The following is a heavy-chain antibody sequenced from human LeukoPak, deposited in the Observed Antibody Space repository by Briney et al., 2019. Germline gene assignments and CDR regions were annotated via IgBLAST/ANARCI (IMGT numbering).Heavy chain of an antibody. Sequence: SETLSLTCAVYGGSFSGYYWSWIRQPPGKGLEWIGEINHSGSTNYNPSLKSRVTMSVDTSKNQFSLKLSSVTVADTAVYYCESQQLEFRYFQYWGQGALVTVSS. CDR3: ESQQLEFRYFQY. J-gene: IGHJ1*01. D-gene: IGHD6-13*01. CDR2: INHSGST. CDR1: GGSFSGYY. V-gene: IGHV4-34*01.